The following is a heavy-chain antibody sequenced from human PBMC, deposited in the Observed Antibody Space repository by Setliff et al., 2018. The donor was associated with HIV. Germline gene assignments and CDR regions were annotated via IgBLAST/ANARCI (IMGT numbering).Heavy chain of an antibody. Sequence: ASVKVSCKASGFTFTSSVMQWVRQARGQSPEWMGWIVVGSGATNYAQKFQERVTITRDLSTSTAYMELSSLRSEDTAVYYCAAASNRRVRGVNLHYYYYMDVWGKGTTVTVSS. J-gene: IGHJ6*03. CDR2: IVVGSGAT. CDR3: AAASNRRVRGVNLHYYYYMDV. CDR1: GFTFTSSV. D-gene: IGHD3-10*01. V-gene: IGHV1-58*02.